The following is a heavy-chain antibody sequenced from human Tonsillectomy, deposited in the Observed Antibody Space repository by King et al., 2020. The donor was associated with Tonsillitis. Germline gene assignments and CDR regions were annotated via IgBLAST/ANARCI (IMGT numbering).Heavy chain of an antibody. CDR2: ISYDGSNK. D-gene: IGHD3-9*01. Sequence: VQLVESGGGVVQPGRSLRLSCAASGFTFSSYAMHWVRQAPGKGLEWVAVISYDGSNKYYADSVKGRFTISRDNSKNTLYLQMNSLRAEDTAVYYCARGDPYDILTGSTPYYSYGMDVWGQGTTVTVSS. CDR1: GFTFSSYA. V-gene: IGHV3-30*04. J-gene: IGHJ6*02. CDR3: ARGDPYDILTGSTPYYSYGMDV.